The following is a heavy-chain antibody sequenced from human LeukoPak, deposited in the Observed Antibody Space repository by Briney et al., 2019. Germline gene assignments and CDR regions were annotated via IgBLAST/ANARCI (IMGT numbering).Heavy chain of an antibody. CDR2: INPSGGST. CDR1: GYTFTGYY. J-gene: IGHJ4*02. D-gene: IGHD3-22*01. Sequence: ASVKVSCKASGYTFTGYYMHWVRQAPGQGLEWMGIINPSGGSTSYAQKFQGRVTMTRDMSTSTVYMELSSLRSEDTAVYYCARDSVVGYYDSSGYYGNHRAPKYYFDYWGQGTLVTVSS. V-gene: IGHV1-46*01. CDR3: ARDSVVGYYDSSGYYGNHRAPKYYFDY.